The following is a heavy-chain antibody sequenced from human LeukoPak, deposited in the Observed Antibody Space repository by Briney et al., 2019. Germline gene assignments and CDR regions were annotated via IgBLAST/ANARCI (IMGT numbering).Heavy chain of an antibody. CDR3: AGVLHSSSWPDAFDI. CDR1: GFTFSSYS. J-gene: IGHJ3*02. CDR2: ISSSSSYI. Sequence: PGGSLRLSCAASGFTFSSYSMNWVRQAPGKGLEWVSSISSSSSYIYYADSVKGRFTISRDNAKNSLYLQMNSLRAEDTAVYYCAGVLHSSSWPDAFDIWGQGTMVTVSS. V-gene: IGHV3-21*01. D-gene: IGHD6-13*01.